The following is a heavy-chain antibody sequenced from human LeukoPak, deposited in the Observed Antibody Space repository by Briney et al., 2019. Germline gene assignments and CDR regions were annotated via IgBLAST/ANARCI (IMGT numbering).Heavy chain of an antibody. CDR1: GFSFGNYA. CDR3: VKPISGNYYNPGYFDY. V-gene: IGHV3-64D*06. J-gene: IGHJ4*02. Sequence: GGSLRLSCAASGFSFGNYAMHWVRQAPGKGLEYVSAISSNGAGTNYADSVKGRFTISRDNSKNTLYLQVSSLRPEDTAVYYCVKPISGNYYNPGYFDYWGRGTLVTVSS. CDR2: ISSNGAGT. D-gene: IGHD3-10*01.